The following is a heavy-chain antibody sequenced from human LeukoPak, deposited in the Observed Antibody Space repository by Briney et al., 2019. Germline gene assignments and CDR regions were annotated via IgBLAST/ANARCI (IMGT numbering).Heavy chain of an antibody. CDR2: IYTSGST. D-gene: IGHD2-15*01. CDR3: ARELPDPGGSYHSMDV. V-gene: IGHV4-61*02. J-gene: IGHJ6*03. Sequence: SRTLSLTCTVSGGSISSGSYYWSWIRQPAGKGLEWIGRIYTSGSTNYNPSLKSRVTISVDTSKNQFSLKLSSVTAADTAVYYCARELPDPGGSYHSMDVWGKGTTVTVSS. CDR1: GGSISSGSYY.